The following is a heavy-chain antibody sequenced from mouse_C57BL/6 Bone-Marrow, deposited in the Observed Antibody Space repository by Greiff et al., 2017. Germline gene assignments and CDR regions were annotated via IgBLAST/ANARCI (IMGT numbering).Heavy chain of an antibody. Sequence: VQLQQSGAELMKPGASVKLSCKATGYTFTGYWIAWVKQRPGHGLEWIGEILPGSGSTNYNEQFKGKATFTADTSSNTAYMQLSSLTTEDASIYYCARTSHYYGSSSWYFDVWGTGTTVTVSS. CDR1: GYTFTGYW. D-gene: IGHD1-1*01. V-gene: IGHV1-9*01. CDR2: ILPGSGST. CDR3: ARTSHYYGSSSWYFDV. J-gene: IGHJ1*03.